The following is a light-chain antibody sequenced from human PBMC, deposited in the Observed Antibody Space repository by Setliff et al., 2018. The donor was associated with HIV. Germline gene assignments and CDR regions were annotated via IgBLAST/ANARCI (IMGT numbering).Light chain of an antibody. CDR2: DTS. CDR1: QGIGNY. J-gene: IGKJ1*01. Sequence: DIQMTQSPSSPSASVGDRVTITCRASQGIGNYLAWYQQKPGKVPNLLIYDTSILRSGVPSRFSGSGSGTDFTLTISSLQAEDVATYFCQRYDSAPETFGQGTKVDIK. V-gene: IGKV1-27*01. CDR3: QRYDSAPET.